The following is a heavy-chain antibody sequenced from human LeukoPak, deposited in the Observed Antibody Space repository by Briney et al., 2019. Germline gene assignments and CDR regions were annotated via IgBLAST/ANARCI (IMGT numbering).Heavy chain of an antibody. J-gene: IGHJ5*02. D-gene: IGHD6-13*01. Sequence: PSETLSLTCAVYGGSFSGYYWSWIRQPPGKGLEWIGEINHSGSTNYNPSLKSRVTISVVTSRNQFSLKLNSVTAADTAVYYCARSGGAYSSSWYVDWFDPWGQGTLVTVSS. CDR3: ARSGGAYSSSWYVDWFDP. V-gene: IGHV4-34*01. CDR1: GGSFSGYY. CDR2: INHSGST.